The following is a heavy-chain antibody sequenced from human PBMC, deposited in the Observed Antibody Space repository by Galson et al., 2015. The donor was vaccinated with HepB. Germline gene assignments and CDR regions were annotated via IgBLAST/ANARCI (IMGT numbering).Heavy chain of an antibody. D-gene: IGHD3-10*01. V-gene: IGHV3-30*04. Sequence: SLRLSCAASGFTFSSYAMHWVRQAPGKGLEWVAVISYDGSNKYYADSVKGRFTISRDNSKNTLYLQMNSLRAEDTAVYYCATDAHYYAKGGQGTLVTVSS. CDR2: ISYDGSNK. CDR1: GFTFSSYA. CDR3: ATDAHYYAK. J-gene: IGHJ4*02.